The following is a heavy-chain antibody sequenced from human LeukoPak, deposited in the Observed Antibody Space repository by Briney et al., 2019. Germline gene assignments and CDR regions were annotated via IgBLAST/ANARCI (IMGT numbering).Heavy chain of an antibody. J-gene: IGHJ5*02. V-gene: IGHV3-30*02. D-gene: IGHD6-13*01. CDR3: AKDYYSSSWQQYNWFDP. CDR2: IRYDGSNK. Sequence: GGSLRLSCAASGFTFSSYGMHWVRQAPGKGLEWVAFIRYDGSNKYYADSVKGRFTISRDNAKNSLYLQMNSLRAEDTALYYCAKDYYSSSWQQYNWFDPWGQGTLVTVSS. CDR1: GFTFSSYG.